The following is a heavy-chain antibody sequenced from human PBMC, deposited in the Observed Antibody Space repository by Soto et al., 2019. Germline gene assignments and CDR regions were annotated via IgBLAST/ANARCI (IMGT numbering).Heavy chain of an antibody. D-gene: IGHD3-10*01. CDR2: IYPGDSDT. V-gene: IGHV5-51*01. Sequence: GESLKISCKGSGYSFTSYWIGWVRQMPGKGLEWMGIIYPGDSDTRYSPSFQGQVTISADKSISTAYLQWSSLKASDTAMYYCARQIIRDYHYYGMDVWCQGTTVTVSS. CDR1: GYSFTSYW. CDR3: ARQIIRDYHYYGMDV. J-gene: IGHJ6*02.